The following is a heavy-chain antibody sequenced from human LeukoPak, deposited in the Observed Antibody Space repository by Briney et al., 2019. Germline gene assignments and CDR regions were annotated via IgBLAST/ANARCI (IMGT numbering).Heavy chain of an antibody. V-gene: IGHV3-23*01. Sequence: GGSLRLSCAASGFTFSSYAMSWVRQAPGKGLEWVSAISGSGGSTYYADSVKGRFTISRDNSKNTLYLQMNSLRAEDTAVYYCAKDNGIVVVPAAVDYWGQGTLVTVSS. CDR1: GFTFSSYA. D-gene: IGHD2-2*01. CDR3: AKDNGIVVVPAAVDY. CDR2: ISGSGGST. J-gene: IGHJ4*02.